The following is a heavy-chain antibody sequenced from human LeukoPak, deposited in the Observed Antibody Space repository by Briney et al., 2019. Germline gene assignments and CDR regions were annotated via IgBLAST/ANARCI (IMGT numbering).Heavy chain of an antibody. Sequence: ASVKVSCKASGYTFTGYYMHWVRQAPGQGLEWMGWINPNSGGTNYAQKFQGRVTMTRDTSISTAYMELSRLRSDDTAVYYCARDEGRGYSRPGDYWGQGTPVTVSS. CDR1: GYTFTGYY. D-gene: IGHD5-18*01. CDR2: INPNSGGT. CDR3: ARDEGRGYSRPGDY. J-gene: IGHJ4*02. V-gene: IGHV1-2*02.